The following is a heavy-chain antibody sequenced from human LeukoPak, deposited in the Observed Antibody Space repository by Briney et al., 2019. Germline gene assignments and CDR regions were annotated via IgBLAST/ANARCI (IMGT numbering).Heavy chain of an antibody. CDR2: IYYSGST. Sequence: SETLSLTCTVSGGSISTYYGNWIRQAPGKGLEWIGYIYYSGSTNYNPSLKSRVTMSVDTSRNQFSLKLSSVTAADTAVYYCARDLGSWELLGAYYYYYGMDVWGQGTTVTVSS. D-gene: IGHD1-26*01. V-gene: IGHV4-59*12. CDR1: GGSISTYY. J-gene: IGHJ6*02. CDR3: ARDLGSWELLGAYYYYYGMDV.